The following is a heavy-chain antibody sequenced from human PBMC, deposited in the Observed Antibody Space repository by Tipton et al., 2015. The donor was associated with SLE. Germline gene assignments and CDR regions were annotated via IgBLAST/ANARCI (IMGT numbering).Heavy chain of an antibody. V-gene: IGHV3-23*01. CDR1: GFTFSSYW. Sequence: SLRLSCAASGFTFSSYWMSWVRQAPGKGLEWVSAISGSGGSTYYADSVKGRFTISRHNSKNTLYLQMNSLKTEDTAVYYCASSPPFYFDYWGQGTLVTVSS. J-gene: IGHJ4*02. CDR2: ISGSGGST. CDR3: ASSPPFYFDY.